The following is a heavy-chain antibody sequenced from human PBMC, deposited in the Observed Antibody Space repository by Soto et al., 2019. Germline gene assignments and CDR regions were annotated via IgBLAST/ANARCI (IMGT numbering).Heavy chain of an antibody. Sequence: ASLKVSCKASGYSFTGYYMHWVRQAPGQGFEWMGWINPNSGGTNYAQKFQGWVTMTRDTSISTAYMELSRLRSDDTAVYYCARALSYYYDSSGYHFDYWGQGTLVTVSS. CDR3: ARALSYYYDSSGYHFDY. V-gene: IGHV1-2*04. CDR2: INPNSGGT. J-gene: IGHJ4*02. CDR1: GYSFTGYY. D-gene: IGHD3-22*01.